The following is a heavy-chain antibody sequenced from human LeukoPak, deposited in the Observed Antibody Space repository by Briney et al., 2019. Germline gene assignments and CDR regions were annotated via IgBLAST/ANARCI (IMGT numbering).Heavy chain of an antibody. J-gene: IGHJ3*02. V-gene: IGHV4-59*08. CDR1: DGSITSYY. CDR3: ARAGMTPYAFDR. CDR2: IYNSGST. Sequence: SETLSLTCSVPDGSITSYYWSWSRQPPGKGLDWIGFIYNSGSTNYNPSLKSRVTISVDTSKNQFSLRLSSVTVADTAVYYCARAGMTPYAFDRWVQGTLVSVCS.